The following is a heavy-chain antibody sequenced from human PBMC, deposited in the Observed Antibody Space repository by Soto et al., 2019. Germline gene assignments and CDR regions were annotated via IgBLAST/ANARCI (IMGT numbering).Heavy chain of an antibody. Sequence: EVQLLESGGGLVQPGGSLRLSCAASGFIFSSYDMAWVRQAPGKGLEWVSTVSSSADATQYADSVKGRFTISRDNSKNTLYLEMNNLGDEDTATYYCAKSYFFSWYDSWGRGTLVTVSS. CDR2: VSSSADAT. CDR3: AKSYFFSWYDS. J-gene: IGHJ5*01. CDR1: GFIFSSYD. D-gene: IGHD3-10*01. V-gene: IGHV3-23*01.